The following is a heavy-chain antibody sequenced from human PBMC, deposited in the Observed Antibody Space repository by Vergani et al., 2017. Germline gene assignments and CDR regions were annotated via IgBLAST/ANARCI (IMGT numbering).Heavy chain of an antibody. CDR1: GYPFTSYY. Sequence: QVQLVQSGAEVKKPGASVKVSCKASGYPFTSYYMHWVRQAPGQGLEWMGIINPSGGSTNYAQKFQGRVTMTRDTSTSTVFMELSSLRSEDTAVYYCARGCGSTSCYKRGEDWFDPWGQGTLVTVSS. CDR2: INPSGGST. V-gene: IGHV1-46*01. D-gene: IGHD2-2*02. CDR3: ARGCGSTSCYKRGEDWFDP. J-gene: IGHJ5*02.